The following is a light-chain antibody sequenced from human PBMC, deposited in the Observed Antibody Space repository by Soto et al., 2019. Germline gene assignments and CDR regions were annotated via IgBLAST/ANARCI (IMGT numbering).Light chain of an antibody. Sequence: QLVLTQPPSASASLGASVTLTCTLSSGYSNYKVDWYQQRPGKGPRFVMRVGTGGIVGSKGDGIPDRFSVLGSGLNRYLTIKNIQEEDESDYHCGTDHGSGSNFGVIFCGGTKLTVL. J-gene: IGLJ2*01. V-gene: IGLV9-49*01. CDR1: SGYSNYK. CDR3: GTDHGSGSNFGVI. CDR2: VGTGGIVG.